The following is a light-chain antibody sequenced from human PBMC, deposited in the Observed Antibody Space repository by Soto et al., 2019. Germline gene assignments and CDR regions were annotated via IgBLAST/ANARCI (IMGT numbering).Light chain of an antibody. CDR3: QQRSNWPPGIT. CDR1: QSVSSY. V-gene: IGKV3-11*01. Sequence: EIVMTDSPGTLSVSPGERATLSCRASQSVSSYLAWYQQKPGQAPRLLIYDASNRATGIPARFSGSGSGTDFTLTISSLEPEDFAVYYCQQRSNWPPGITFGQRTRPEN. J-gene: IGKJ5*01. CDR2: DAS.